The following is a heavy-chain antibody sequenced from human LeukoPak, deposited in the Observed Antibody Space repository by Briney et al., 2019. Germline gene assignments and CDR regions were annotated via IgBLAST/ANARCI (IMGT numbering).Heavy chain of an antibody. CDR3: ARGGPPQDIVVVVAAISGQQNFDY. V-gene: IGHV4-39*01. CDR2: IYYSGST. D-gene: IGHD2-15*01. CDR1: GGSISSSSYY. J-gene: IGHJ4*02. Sequence: TSETLSLTCTVSGGSISSSSYYWGWIRQPPGKGLEWIGSIYYSGSTYYSPSLKSRVTISVDTSKNQFSLKLSSVTAADTAVYYCARGGPPQDIVVVVAAISGQQNFDYWGQGTLVTVSS.